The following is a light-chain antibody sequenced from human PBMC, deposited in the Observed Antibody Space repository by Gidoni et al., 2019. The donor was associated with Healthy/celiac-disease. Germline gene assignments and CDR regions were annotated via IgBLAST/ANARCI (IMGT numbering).Light chain of an antibody. V-gene: IGLV1-47*01. CDR3: AAWDDSLSGRGV. CDR2: RNN. CDR1: SSNIGSNS. Sequence: QSVLTQPPSASGTPGQRVTLSCSGSSSNIGSNSVYWYQQLPGTAPKLLIYRNNQRPSGVPDRFSGSKSGTSASLAISGLRSEDEADYYCAAWDDSLSGRGVFGGGTKLTVL. J-gene: IGLJ3*02.